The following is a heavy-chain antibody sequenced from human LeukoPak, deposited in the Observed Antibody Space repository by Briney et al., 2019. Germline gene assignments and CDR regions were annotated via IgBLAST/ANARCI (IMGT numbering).Heavy chain of an antibody. J-gene: IGHJ4*02. CDR2: ISGSGGST. CDR1: GFTFSSYA. D-gene: IGHD4-17*01. CDR3: ATHLNDYGDYYTLDY. V-gene: IGHV3-23*01. Sequence: GGSLRLSCAASGFTFSSYAMSWVRQAPGKGLEWVSAISGSGGSTYYADSVKGRFTISRDNSKNTLYLQMNSLRAEDTAVYYCATHLNDYGDYYTLDYWGQGTLVTVSS.